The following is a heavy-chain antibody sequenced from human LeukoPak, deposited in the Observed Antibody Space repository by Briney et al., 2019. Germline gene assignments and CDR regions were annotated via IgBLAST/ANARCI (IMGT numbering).Heavy chain of an antibody. D-gene: IGHD2/OR15-2a*01. CDR2: ISYDGSNK. Sequence: HTGGSLRLPCAASGFTFSSYGMHWVRQAPGKGLEWVAVISYDGSNKYYADSVKGRFTISRDNSKNTLYLQMNSLRAEDTAVYYCAKDLDVIVAPPPNGTWGQGTLVTVSS. J-gene: IGHJ4*02. CDR1: GFTFSSYG. CDR3: AKDLDVIVAPPPNGT. V-gene: IGHV3-30*18.